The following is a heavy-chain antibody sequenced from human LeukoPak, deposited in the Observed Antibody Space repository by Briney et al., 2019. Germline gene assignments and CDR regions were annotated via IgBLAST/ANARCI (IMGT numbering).Heavy chain of an antibody. CDR1: GFTFSSYG. V-gene: IGHV3-33*08. Sequence: PGGSLRLSCAASGFTFSSYGMHWVRQAPGKGLEWVAVIWYDGSNKYYADSVKGRFTISRDNSKNTLYLQMNSLRAEDTAVYYCARDTDGLLWFGELLPDYWGQGTLVTVSS. D-gene: IGHD3-10*01. CDR3: ARDTDGLLWFGELLPDY. J-gene: IGHJ4*02. CDR2: IWYDGSNK.